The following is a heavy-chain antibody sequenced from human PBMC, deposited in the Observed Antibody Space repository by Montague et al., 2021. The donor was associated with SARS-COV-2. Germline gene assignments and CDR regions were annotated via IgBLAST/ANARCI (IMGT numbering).Heavy chain of an antibody. CDR2: IYDSGST. Sequence: SETLSLTCTVSGGSISSNNYYWDWIRQPPGKGLEWIGSIYDSGSTYYNPSLKSRVTISVDTSKNHFSLKLSSVTAADTAVYYCARRGRKLLPVATTIGGFDIWAKGQWSPSLQ. CDR1: GGSISSNNYY. J-gene: IGHJ3*02. D-gene: IGHD5-12*01. CDR3: ARRGRKLLPVATTIGGFDI. V-gene: IGHV4-39*02.